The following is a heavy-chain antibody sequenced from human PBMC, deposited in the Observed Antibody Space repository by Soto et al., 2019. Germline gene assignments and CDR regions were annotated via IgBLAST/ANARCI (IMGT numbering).Heavy chain of an antibody. J-gene: IGHJ6*02. CDR3: ASGYGDYYYYGMDV. D-gene: IGHD5-12*01. Sequence: PSETLSLTCTVSGGSISSSSYYWGWIRQPPGKGLEWIGSIYYSGSTYYNPSLKSRVTISVDTSKNQFSLKLSSVTAADTAVYYCASGYGDYYYYGMDVWGQGTTVTVS. CDR1: GGSISSSSYY. CDR2: IYYSGST. V-gene: IGHV4-39*01.